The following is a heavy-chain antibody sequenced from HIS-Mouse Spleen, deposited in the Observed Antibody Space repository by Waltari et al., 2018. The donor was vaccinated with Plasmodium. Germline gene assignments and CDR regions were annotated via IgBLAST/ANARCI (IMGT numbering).Heavy chain of an antibody. V-gene: IGHV3-7*01. Sequence: EVQLVESGGGLVQPGGSLRLSCAASGFTFSRYWMSGVRQPPGTGLEWVANRTQDGSGKYYVDSVKGRFTISGDNAKNSLYLQMNSLRAEDTAVYYCASSWYWYFDLWGRGTLVTVSS. CDR1: GFTFSRYW. J-gene: IGHJ2*01. CDR2: RTQDGSGK. CDR3: ASSWYWYFDL. D-gene: IGHD6-13*01.